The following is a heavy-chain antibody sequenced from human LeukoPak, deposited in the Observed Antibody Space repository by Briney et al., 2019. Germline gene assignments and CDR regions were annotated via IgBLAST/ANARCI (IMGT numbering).Heavy chain of an antibody. CDR1: GFTFGSYA. J-gene: IGHJ4*02. Sequence: PGGSLRLSCAASGFTFGSYAMTWVRQAPGKGLEWVSSISSSSSYIYYADSVKGRFTISRDNAKNSLYLQMNSLRAEDTAVYYCARDGYIEAFDYWGQGTLVTVSS. CDR2: ISSSSSYI. V-gene: IGHV3-21*01. CDR3: ARDGYIEAFDY. D-gene: IGHD5-12*01.